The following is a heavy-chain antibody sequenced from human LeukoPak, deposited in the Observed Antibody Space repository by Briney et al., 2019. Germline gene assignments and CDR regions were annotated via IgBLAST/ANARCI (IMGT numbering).Heavy chain of an antibody. CDR1: GGTFSSYA. V-gene: IGHV1-2*02. J-gene: IGHJ3*02. Sequence: GASVKVSCKASGGTFSSYAISWVRQAPGQGLEWMGWINPNSGGTNYAQKFQGRVTMTRDTSISTAYMELSRLRSDDTAVYYCARGGVAADDHDAFDIWGQGTMVTVSS. D-gene: IGHD6-13*01. CDR3: ARGGVAADDHDAFDI. CDR2: INPNSGGT.